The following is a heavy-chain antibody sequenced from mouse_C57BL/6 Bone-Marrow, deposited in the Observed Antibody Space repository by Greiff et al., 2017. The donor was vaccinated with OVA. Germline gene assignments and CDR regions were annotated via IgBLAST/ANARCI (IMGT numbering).Heavy chain of an antibody. CDR1: GYTFTSYG. Sequence: QVQLQQSGAELARPGASVKLSCKASGYTFTSYGISWVKQRTGQGLEWIGAIYPRSGSTYYNEKFKGKATLTADKSSSTAYMELRSLTSEDSAFYFCANWDEGDYWGQGTSVTVSS. J-gene: IGHJ4*01. CDR3: ANWDEGDY. V-gene: IGHV1-81*01. CDR2: IYPRSGST. D-gene: IGHD4-1*01.